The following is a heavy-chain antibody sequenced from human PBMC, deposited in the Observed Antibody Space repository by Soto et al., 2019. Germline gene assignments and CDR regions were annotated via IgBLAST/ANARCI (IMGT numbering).Heavy chain of an antibody. V-gene: IGHV3-30-3*01. Sequence: QVQLVESGGGVVQPGRSLRLSCAACGFTFTNYAIHWVRQAPGRGLEWVAVISYDGTNKYYADSVKGPFTISRDNSKNTVYLQINSLRGEDTAVYYCARGDYGDYLDLDSWGQGTLVAVSS. CDR3: ARGDYGDYLDLDS. J-gene: IGHJ4*02. CDR2: ISYDGTNK. CDR1: GFTFTNYA. D-gene: IGHD4-17*01.